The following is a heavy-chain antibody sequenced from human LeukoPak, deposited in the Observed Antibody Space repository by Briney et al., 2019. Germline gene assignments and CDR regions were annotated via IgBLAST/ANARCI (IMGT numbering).Heavy chain of an antibody. Sequence: GGSLRLSCAASGFTFSNYAMSWVRQAPGKGLEWVSALSGSGGSTYYADSVKGRFTISRDNSKNTLYLQMNSLRAGDTAVYYCAKGDIVVVAASNDYWGQGTLVTVSS. CDR3: AKGDIVVVAASNDY. CDR2: LSGSGGST. CDR1: GFTFSNYA. J-gene: IGHJ4*02. V-gene: IGHV3-23*01. D-gene: IGHD2-15*01.